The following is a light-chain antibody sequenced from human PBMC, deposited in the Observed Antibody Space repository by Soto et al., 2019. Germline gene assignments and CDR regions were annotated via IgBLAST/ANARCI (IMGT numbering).Light chain of an antibody. J-gene: IGLJ1*01. CDR1: SSDVGGYNY. CDR2: DVS. CDR3: CSYTTSNTRQIV. Sequence: QSALTQPASVSGSPGQSITISCTGTSSDVGGYNYVSWYQQHPGKAPKFMIYDVSSRPSGVSNRFSGSKSGNTASLTISGLQAEDEADYYCCSYTTSNTRQIVFGTGTRSPS. V-gene: IGLV2-14*03.